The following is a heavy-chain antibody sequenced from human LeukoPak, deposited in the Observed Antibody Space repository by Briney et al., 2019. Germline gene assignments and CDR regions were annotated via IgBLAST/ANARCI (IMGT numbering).Heavy chain of an antibody. CDR3: AKGLSGYPDFLFDY. V-gene: IGHV3-30*02. Sequence: PGGSLRLSCAASGFTFSSYGMHWVRQAPGKGLEWVAFIRYDGSNKYYADSVKGRFTISRDNSKNTLYLQMNSLRAEDTAVYYCAKGLSGYPDFLFDYWGQGTLVTVSS. CDR1: GFTFSSYG. J-gene: IGHJ4*02. D-gene: IGHD5-12*01. CDR2: IRYDGSNK.